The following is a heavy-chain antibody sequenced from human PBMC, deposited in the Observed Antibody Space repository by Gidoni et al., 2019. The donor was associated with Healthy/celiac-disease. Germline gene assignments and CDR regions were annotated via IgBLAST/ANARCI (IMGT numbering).Heavy chain of an antibody. D-gene: IGHD3-3*01. CDR1: GFTFSSYA. Sequence: EVQLLESGGGLVQPGGSLRLSCAASGFTFSSYAMSLFRQAPGKGLEWVSAISGSGGSTYYADSVKGRFTISRDNSKNTLYLQMNSLRAEDTAVYYCAKDSYYDFWSGYHDYWGQGTLVTVSS. J-gene: IGHJ4*02. CDR2: ISGSGGST. CDR3: AKDSYYDFWSGYHDY. V-gene: IGHV3-23*01.